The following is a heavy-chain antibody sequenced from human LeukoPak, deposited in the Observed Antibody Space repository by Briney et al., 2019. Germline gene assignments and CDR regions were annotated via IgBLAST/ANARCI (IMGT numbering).Heavy chain of an antibody. Sequence: GGSLRLSCAAAGFTFSSYAMTWVRQAPGKGLEWVSGIRGSGASTYYADSVKGRFTISRDNSKNTLYLQMNSLKTEDTAVYYCVKGGCSRTNCYLANPWGQGTLVAVFS. CDR3: VKGGCSRTNCYLANP. CDR1: GFTFSSYA. CDR2: IRGSGAST. J-gene: IGHJ5*02. V-gene: IGHV3-23*01. D-gene: IGHD2-2*01.